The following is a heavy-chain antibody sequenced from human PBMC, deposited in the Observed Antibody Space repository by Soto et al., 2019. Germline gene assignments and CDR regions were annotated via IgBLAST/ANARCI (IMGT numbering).Heavy chain of an antibody. CDR1: GYSLNELS. CDR3: TTGPLTSSRFYGMDV. Sequence: QVHLVQSGAEVKKPGASVKVSCKVSGYSLNELSIHWVRQAPGKGLEWMGGFDPENDQRVYAQKLQGRFTVTEATSGGTAYMDLNSLRSEDTAVYYCTTGPLTSSRFYGMDVWGQGTTITVAS. CDR2: FDPENDQR. V-gene: IGHV1-24*01. D-gene: IGHD2-2*01. J-gene: IGHJ6*02.